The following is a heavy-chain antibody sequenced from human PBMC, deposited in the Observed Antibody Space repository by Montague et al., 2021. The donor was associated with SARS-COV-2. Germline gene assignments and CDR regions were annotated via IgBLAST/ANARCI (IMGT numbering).Heavy chain of an antibody. J-gene: IGHJ6*02. CDR1: GFTFSSYG. Sequence: SLRLSCAASGFTFSSYGMHWVRQAPGKGLEWVAVIWYDGSNKYYADSVKGRFTISRGNSKNTLYLQMNSLRAEDTAVYYCARDGGGSYLYYYYGMDVWGQGTTVTVSS. CDR3: ARDGGGSYLYYYYGMDV. V-gene: IGHV3-33*08. D-gene: IGHD1-26*01. CDR2: IWYDGSNK.